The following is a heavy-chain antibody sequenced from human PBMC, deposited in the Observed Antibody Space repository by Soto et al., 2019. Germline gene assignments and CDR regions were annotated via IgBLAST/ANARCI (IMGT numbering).Heavy chain of an antibody. V-gene: IGHV3-30*18. CDR3: AKEWGVYDGSGHFSDYFDY. J-gene: IGHJ4*02. Sequence: VQLVQSGGGVVQPGRSLRLSCVASGFTFSADGMHWVRQAPGKGLEWVSAISSDGNKKDYGDSVKGRFTISRDNSKNKLYVQMNSLSAEDTAIYYCAKEWGVYDGSGHFSDYFDYWGQGTLVTVSS. CDR2: ISSDGNKK. D-gene: IGHD3-22*01. CDR1: GFTFSADG.